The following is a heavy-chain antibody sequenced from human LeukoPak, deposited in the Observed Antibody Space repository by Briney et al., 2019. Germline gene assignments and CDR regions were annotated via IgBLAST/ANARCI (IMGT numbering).Heavy chain of an antibody. V-gene: IGHV4-59*01. CDR2: IYYSDVA. J-gene: IGHJ4*02. D-gene: IGHD5-12*01. CDR1: GVSISHYY. Sequence: PSETLSLTCSVSGVSISHYYWTWIRQPPGKGLEWIGYIYYSDVANYNPSLRSRVSISVDTSKNQFSLKLTSVTAADTAVYYCAKSNGYGLIDYWGQGTLVTVSS. CDR3: AKSNGYGLIDY.